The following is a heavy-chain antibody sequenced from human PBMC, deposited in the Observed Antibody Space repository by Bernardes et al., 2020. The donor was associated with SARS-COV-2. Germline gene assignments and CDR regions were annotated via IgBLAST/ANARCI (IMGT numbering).Heavy chain of an antibody. CDR1: GFTGSRHD. D-gene: IGHD3-10*01. CDR2: IYSGGST. Sequence: GGCLRLSYAASGFTGSRHDMRWVRQAPGKGLEWVSVIYSGGSTYYADSVKGRFTISRDNSKNTLYLQMNNLRAEDTALYYCARGYYYGSGSYPPRDWGQGTLVTVSS. CDR3: ARGYYYGSGSYPPRD. J-gene: IGHJ4*02. V-gene: IGHV3-53*01.